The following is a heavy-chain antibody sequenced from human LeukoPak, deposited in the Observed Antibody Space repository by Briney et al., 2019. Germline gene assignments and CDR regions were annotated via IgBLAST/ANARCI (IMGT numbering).Heavy chain of an antibody. CDR3: ARISLELSFDY. V-gene: IGHV4-31*03. CDR1: AGSITSGSYY. J-gene: IGHJ4*02. CDR2: IHYGGRT. D-gene: IGHD3-16*02. Sequence: SETLSLTCTVSAGSITSGSYYWSWIRQHPGRGLEWIGYIHYGGRTYYNPSLKSRVTISVDTSKNQFPPKLSSVTAADTAVYYCARISLELSFDYWGQGTLVTVSS.